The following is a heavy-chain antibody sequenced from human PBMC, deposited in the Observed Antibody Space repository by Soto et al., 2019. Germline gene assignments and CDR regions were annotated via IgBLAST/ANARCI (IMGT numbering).Heavy chain of an antibody. Sequence: GASLKVSCKTSGYTSTNYGMHLVRPAPGQRLEWMGWIKAGSGNTKYSQKFQGRITITRDTSASTVYMELSSLRSEDTAVYYCANDIIVIPGAKGIDYWGQGALVTVSS. V-gene: IGHV1-3*01. CDR1: GYTSTNYG. J-gene: IGHJ4*02. CDR2: IKAGSGNT. D-gene: IGHD2-2*01. CDR3: ANDIIVIPGAKGIDY.